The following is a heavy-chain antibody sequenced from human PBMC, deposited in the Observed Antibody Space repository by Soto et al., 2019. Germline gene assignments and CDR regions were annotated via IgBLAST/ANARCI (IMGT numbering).Heavy chain of an antibody. CDR1: GGSFSGYY. V-gene: IGHV4-34*01. D-gene: IGHD3-10*01. CDR3: ARGWKTYYYGSGSPVSFDY. CDR2: INHSGST. J-gene: IGHJ4*02. Sequence: QVQLQQWGAGLLKPSETLSLTCAVYGGSFSGYYWSWIRQPPGKGLEWIGEINHSGSTNYNPSLKSLVTISVDTSKNQFSLKLSSVTAADTAVYYCARGWKTYYYGSGSPVSFDYWGQGTLVTVSS.